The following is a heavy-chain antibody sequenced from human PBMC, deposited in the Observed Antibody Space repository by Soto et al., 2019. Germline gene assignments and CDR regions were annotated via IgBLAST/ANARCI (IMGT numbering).Heavy chain of an antibody. D-gene: IGHD3-9*01. Sequence: SETLSVTCTVSGGSISISSYYWGWIRQPPGKGLEWIGSIYYSGSTYYNPSLKSRVTISVDTSKNQLSLKLSSVTAADTAVYYCARPFDWKNWFDPWGQGTLVTVSS. CDR3: ARPFDWKNWFDP. J-gene: IGHJ5*02. V-gene: IGHV4-39*01. CDR2: IYYSGST. CDR1: GGSISISSYY.